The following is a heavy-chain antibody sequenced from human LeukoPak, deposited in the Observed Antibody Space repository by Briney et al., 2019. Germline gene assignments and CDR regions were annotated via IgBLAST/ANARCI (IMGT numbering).Heavy chain of an antibody. V-gene: IGHV4-59*08. CDR3: ARHGRGYSGFGYYNCVY. Sequence: SETLSPTCTVSGGSISAFDCSSIRQPPGKGLEWIGYIYYSGSTNYNPSLKSRVTISVDTSKNQFSLKLSSVTAADTAVYYCARHGRGYSGFGYYNCVYGGQGTLVTVSS. CDR2: IYYSGST. J-gene: IGHJ4*02. CDR1: GGSISAFD. D-gene: IGHD5-12*01.